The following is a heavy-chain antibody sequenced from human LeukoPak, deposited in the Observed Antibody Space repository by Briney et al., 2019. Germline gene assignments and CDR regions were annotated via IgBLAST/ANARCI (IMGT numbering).Heavy chain of an antibody. CDR2: ISWNSGSI. J-gene: IGHJ4*02. Sequence: PGGSLRLSCAASGFTFDDYAMHWVRHAPGKGLEWVSGISWNSGSIVYADSVKGRFTISRDNAKNSLYLQMNSLRAEDMALYYCAKDNYCRGYSYGYFDYWGQGTVVSVSS. CDR1: GFTFDDYA. D-gene: IGHD5-18*01. CDR3: AKDNYCRGYSYGYFDY. V-gene: IGHV3-9*03.